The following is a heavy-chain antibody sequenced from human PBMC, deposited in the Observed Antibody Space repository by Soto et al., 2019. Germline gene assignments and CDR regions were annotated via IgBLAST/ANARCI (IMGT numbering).Heavy chain of an antibody. D-gene: IGHD2-8*02. CDR2: ISSSGVST. CDR3: ARGGLSVLYIDY. Sequence: EVQLLESGGGLVQPGGSLRLSCAASGFTFNSYAMSWVRQAPGNGLEWVSGISSSGVSTFYADSVKGRFTISRDNSKNTLYLQMNSLRAEDTALYYCARGGLSVLYIDYWGQGTLVTVSP. V-gene: IGHV3-23*01. J-gene: IGHJ4*02. CDR1: GFTFNSYA.